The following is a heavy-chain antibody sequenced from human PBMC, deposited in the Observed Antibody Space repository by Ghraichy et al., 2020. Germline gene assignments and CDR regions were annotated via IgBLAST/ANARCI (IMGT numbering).Heavy chain of an antibody. D-gene: IGHD1-7*01. V-gene: IGHV1-2*04. Sequence: ASVKVSCKASGYTFTGYYMHWVRQAPGQGLEWMGWINPNSGGTNYAQKFQGWVTMTRDTSISTAYMELSRLRSDDTAVYYCARETLTGTTVSYYGMDVWGQGTTVTVSS. CDR1: GYTFTGYY. CDR2: INPNSGGT. CDR3: ARETLTGTTVSYYGMDV. J-gene: IGHJ6*02.